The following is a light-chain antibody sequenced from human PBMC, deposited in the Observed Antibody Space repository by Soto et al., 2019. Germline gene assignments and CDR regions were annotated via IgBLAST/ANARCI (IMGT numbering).Light chain of an antibody. V-gene: IGKV3-15*01. Sequence: EILMTQSPATLSVSPGERATLSSRASQSISSNLAWFQQKPGQAPRLLIYGASTRAAGIPARLSGSGSGTEFTLTISSLQSEDFAVYYCQQYNTWRTFGQGTKVEIK. CDR3: QQYNTWRT. J-gene: IGKJ1*01. CDR2: GAS. CDR1: QSISSN.